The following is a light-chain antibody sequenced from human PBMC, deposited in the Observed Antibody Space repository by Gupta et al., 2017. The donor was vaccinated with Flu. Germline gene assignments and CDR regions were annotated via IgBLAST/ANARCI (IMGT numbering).Light chain of an antibody. CDR3: AVWDDTLNGPV. Sequence: QSVLTQLPSVFGAPGQTVSISCSGTFSNIASNAVNWYQQLPGAAPKLLIFSNTQRPAGVPDRFSGSVSGASASLAISGLQSADEADYYCAVWDDTLNGPVFGGGTKLSVL. V-gene: IGLV1-44*01. CDR1: FSNIASNA. J-gene: IGLJ3*02. CDR2: SNT.